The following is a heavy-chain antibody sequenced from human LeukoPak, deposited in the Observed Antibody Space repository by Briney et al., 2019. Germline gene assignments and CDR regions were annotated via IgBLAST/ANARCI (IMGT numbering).Heavy chain of an antibody. J-gene: IGHJ3*02. Sequence: PGGSLRLSCAASGFTSSSYSMNWVRQAPGKGLEWVSSISSSSSYIYYADSVKGRFTISRDNAKNSLYLQMNSLRAEDTAVYYCARATANYEVVGDAFDIWGQGTMVTVSS. V-gene: IGHV3-21*01. CDR3: ARATANYEVVGDAFDI. D-gene: IGHD1-7*01. CDR1: GFTSSSYS. CDR2: ISSSSSYI.